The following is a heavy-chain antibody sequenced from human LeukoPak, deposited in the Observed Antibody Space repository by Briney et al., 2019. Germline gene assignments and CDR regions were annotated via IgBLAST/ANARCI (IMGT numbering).Heavy chain of an antibody. CDR1: GGSISSGDYY. V-gene: IGHV4-30-4*01. Sequence: SQTLSLTCTVSGGSISSGDYYWSWIRQPPGKGLEWIGYIYYSGSTYYNPSLKSRVTISVDTSKNQFSLKLSSVTAADTAVYYCARQEVATTFMSAEYGVFDIWGQGTMVTVFS. D-gene: IGHD5-12*01. J-gene: IGHJ3*02. CDR3: ARQEVATTFMSAEYGVFDI. CDR2: IYYSGST.